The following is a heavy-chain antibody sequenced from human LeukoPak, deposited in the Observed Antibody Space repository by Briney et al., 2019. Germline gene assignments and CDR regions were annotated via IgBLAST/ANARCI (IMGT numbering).Heavy chain of an antibody. CDR2: ISCSSGNT. CDR3: AKPARVGAVDY. D-gene: IGHD6-13*01. Sequence: GGPLRLSCAPSGLTFRSYGMHGARQAPGKGLEWVSTISCSSGNTHYADSVKGRFTISRDNSKNTLYLQMNSLRAEDTAIYYCAKPARVGAVDYWGQGTLVTVSS. V-gene: IGHV3-23*01. CDR1: GLTFRSYG. J-gene: IGHJ4*02.